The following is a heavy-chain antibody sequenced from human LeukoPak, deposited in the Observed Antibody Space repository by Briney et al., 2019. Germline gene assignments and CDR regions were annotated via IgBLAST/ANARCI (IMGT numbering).Heavy chain of an antibody. CDR2: IYYSGST. Sequence: PSETLSLTCAVYGGSFSGYYWSWIRQPPGKGLEWIGYIYYSGSTNYNPSLKSRVTISVDTSKNQFSLKLNSVTAADTAVYYCARAGSGSYYPFDYWGQGTLVTVSS. J-gene: IGHJ4*02. D-gene: IGHD1-26*01. CDR3: ARAGSGSYYPFDY. CDR1: GGSFSGYY. V-gene: IGHV4-59*01.